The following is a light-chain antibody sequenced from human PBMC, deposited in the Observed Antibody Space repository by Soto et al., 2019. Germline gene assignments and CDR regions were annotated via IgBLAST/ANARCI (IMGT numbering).Light chain of an antibody. CDR1: QTVGRNY. CDR3: HQYAYSPLT. J-gene: IGKJ4*01. Sequence: EIVLTQSPGTLSLSPGESATLSCRASQTVGRNYLAWFQHKPGQAPRLLIYDASKRATGVPDRFSGSGSETNFTLTVSRLEAEDFAVFYCHQYAYSPLTFGGGTKVEIK. CDR2: DAS. V-gene: IGKV3-20*01.